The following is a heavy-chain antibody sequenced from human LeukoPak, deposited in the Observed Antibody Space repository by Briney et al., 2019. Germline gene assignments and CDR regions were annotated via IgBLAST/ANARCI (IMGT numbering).Heavy chain of an antibody. CDR2: IYPGDSDT. D-gene: IGHD6-19*01. J-gene: IGHJ3*02. V-gene: IGHV5-51*01. CDR1: GYSFTSYW. Sequence: GEALKISCKGSGYSFTSYWIGWVRQMTGKGLEWIGIIYPGDSDTRYSTSFQGQVTISADKTISTAYLQWSSLKASDTAMYYCARRYDSGWYGGAFDIWGQGTMVTVSS. CDR3: ARRYDSGWYGGAFDI.